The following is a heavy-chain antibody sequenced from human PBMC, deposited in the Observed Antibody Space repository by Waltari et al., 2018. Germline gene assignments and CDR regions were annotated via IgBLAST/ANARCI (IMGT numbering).Heavy chain of an antibody. CDR1: GFTVSSNY. J-gene: IGHJ6*02. Sequence: EVQLVESGGDLIQPGGSLRLSCAASGFTVSSNYMSWVRQAPGKGLEWVSLIYSGGSTFYADSVKGRFTISRDNTKNTLHLQMNSLRAEDTAVYYCARGLQYSNTWSREGYFYALDVWGQGTTVTVSS. CDR3: ARGLQYSNTWSREGYFYALDV. D-gene: IGHD6-13*01. CDR2: IYSGGST. V-gene: IGHV3-53*01.